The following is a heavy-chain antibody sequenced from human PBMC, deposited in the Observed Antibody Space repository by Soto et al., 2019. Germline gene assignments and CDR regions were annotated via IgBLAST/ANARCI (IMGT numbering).Heavy chain of an antibody. CDR2: TYYRAGWYN. CDR3: ARNGTTVYAFDI. CDR1: GDSVSSNSAA. Sequence: SRTLSLTCAISGDSVSSNSAAWNWIRQSPSRGLEWRGGTYYRAGWYNDYALSVKSRITINPDTSKSQFSLKLNSVTPADTAVYYCARNGTTVYAFDIWRQRTTVPTSS. J-gene: IGHJ6*02. D-gene: IGHD1-1*01. V-gene: IGHV6-1*01.